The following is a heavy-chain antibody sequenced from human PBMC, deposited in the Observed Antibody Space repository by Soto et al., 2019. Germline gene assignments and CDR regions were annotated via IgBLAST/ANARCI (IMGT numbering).Heavy chain of an antibody. CDR1: GGSISSYY. Sequence: QVQLQESGPGLVKPSETLSLTCTVSGGSISSYYWSWIRQPPGKGLEWIGYIYYSGSTNYNPSLKSRVTISVDTSKNQFSLKLSSVTAADTAVYYCASDLLTGELDYWGQGTLVTVSS. D-gene: IGHD7-27*01. V-gene: IGHV4-59*01. CDR3: ASDLLTGELDY. J-gene: IGHJ4*02. CDR2: IYYSGST.